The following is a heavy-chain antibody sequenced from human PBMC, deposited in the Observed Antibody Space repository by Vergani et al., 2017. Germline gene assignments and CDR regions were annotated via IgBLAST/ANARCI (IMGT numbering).Heavy chain of an antibody. J-gene: IGHJ4*02. CDR2: IYYSGST. D-gene: IGHD1-26*01. CDR1: GGSISSYY. CDR3: AREANSGSYFDY. V-gene: IGHV4-59*01. Sequence: QVQLQESGPGLVKPSETLSLTCTVSGGSISSYYWSWIRQPPGKGLEWIGYIYYSGSTNYNPSLKRRVTISVDTSKNQFSLKLSSVTAADTAVYYCAREANSGSYFDYWGQGTLVTVSS.